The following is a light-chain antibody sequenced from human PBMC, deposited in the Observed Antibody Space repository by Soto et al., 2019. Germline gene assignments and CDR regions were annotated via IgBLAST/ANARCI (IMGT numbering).Light chain of an antibody. CDR1: QSVGSK. V-gene: IGKV3-15*01. J-gene: IGKJ1*01. Sequence: EILMTQSPATLAASPGERATLSCRASQSVGSKLAWYQQKPGQPPRLVMFDASIRATGVPARFSGGGSGTEFTLTISSLQSEAFALYYCQQYEKWPPTTFGQGTKVEI. CDR2: DAS. CDR3: QQYEKWPPTT.